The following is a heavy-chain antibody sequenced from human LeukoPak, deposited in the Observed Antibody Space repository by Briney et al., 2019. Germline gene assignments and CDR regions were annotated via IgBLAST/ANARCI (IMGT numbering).Heavy chain of an antibody. CDR1: GGSITSYY. Sequence: SETLSLTCTVSGGSITSYYWSWIRQPPGKGLEWIGYIYYSGNINYNPSLKSRVTISVDTSKNQFSLKLSSVTAADTAVYYCAREDGSTSSFDYWGQGTLVTVSS. J-gene: IGHJ4*02. D-gene: IGHD5-24*01. CDR3: AREDGSTSSFDY. CDR2: IYYSGNI. V-gene: IGHV4-59*01.